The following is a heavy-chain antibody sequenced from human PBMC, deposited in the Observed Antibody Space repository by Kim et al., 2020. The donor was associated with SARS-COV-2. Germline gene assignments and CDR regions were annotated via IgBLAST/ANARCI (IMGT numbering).Heavy chain of an antibody. CDR2: IYYSGSA. CDR3: VGLRGYSYGRMDV. Sequence: SETLSLTCTVSGGSISSRNYYWGWIRQPPGKGLEWISSIYYSGSAYYNPSLKSRATTSVDTSKNQFSLKLISVTAADTAVYYCVGLRGYSYGRMDVWGQGTTVTVSS. D-gene: IGHD5-18*01. J-gene: IGHJ6*02. CDR1: GGSISSRNYY. V-gene: IGHV4-39*01.